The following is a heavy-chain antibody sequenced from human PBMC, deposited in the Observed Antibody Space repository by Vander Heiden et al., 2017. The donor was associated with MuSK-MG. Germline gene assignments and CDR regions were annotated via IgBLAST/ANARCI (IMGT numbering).Heavy chain of an antibody. J-gene: IGHJ2*01. CDR1: SA. V-gene: IGHV3-73*01. CDR3: CRRASKVTFDWYCDL. D-gene: IGHD3-16*01. Sequence: SAIHWVRQAAGKGLEWVGRIRTKGETYATAYAASVNGRFTISRDDSKNTAYLQMNSLKTEDTAVYYCCRRASKVTFDWYCDLWGRGTLGTVSS. CDR2: IRTKGETYAT.